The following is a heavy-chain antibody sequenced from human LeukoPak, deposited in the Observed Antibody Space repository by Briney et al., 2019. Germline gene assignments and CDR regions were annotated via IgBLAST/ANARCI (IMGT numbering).Heavy chain of an antibody. J-gene: IGHJ4*02. CDR3: AKDAKSAAAGALDY. Sequence: GGSLRLSCAVSGFTFSSYAMHWVRQAPGKGLEWVGVISFDGSNEYYGDSVKGRFTISRDNSKNTLYLQMNSLGAEDMAVYYCAKDAKSAAAGALDYWGQGTLVTVSS. CDR2: ISFDGSNE. V-gene: IGHV3-30*18. CDR1: GFTFSSYA. D-gene: IGHD6-13*01.